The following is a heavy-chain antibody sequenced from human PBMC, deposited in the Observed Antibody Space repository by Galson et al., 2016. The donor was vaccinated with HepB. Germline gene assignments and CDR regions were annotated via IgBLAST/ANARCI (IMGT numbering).Heavy chain of an antibody. CDR2: INHSGST. V-gene: IGHV4-34*01. D-gene: IGHD6-13*01. CDR3: ARAIRGVRASADVYGLDV. Sequence: SETLSLTCAVYGGSFSGYYWSWIRQPPGKGLEWIGEINHSGSTNYNPSLKSRVTISVDTSKNHFSLKLRSVTAADAAVYYCARAIRGVRASADVYGLDVWGQGTTVTVSS. CDR1: GGSFSGYY. J-gene: IGHJ6*02.